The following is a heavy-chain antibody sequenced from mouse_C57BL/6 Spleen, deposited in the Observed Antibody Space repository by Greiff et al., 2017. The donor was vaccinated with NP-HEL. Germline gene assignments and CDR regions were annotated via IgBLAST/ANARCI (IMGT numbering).Heavy chain of an antibody. CDR2: IYPGSGNT. CDR3: AAGDGYPEGAMDY. CDR1: GYTFTDYY. Sequence: VQLQQSGAELVRPGASVKLSCKASGYTFTDYYINWVKQRPGQGLEWIARIYPGSGNTYYNEKFKGKATLTAEKSSSTAYMQLSSLTSEDSAVYFCAAGDGYPEGAMDYWGQGTSVTVSS. J-gene: IGHJ4*01. D-gene: IGHD2-3*01. V-gene: IGHV1-76*01.